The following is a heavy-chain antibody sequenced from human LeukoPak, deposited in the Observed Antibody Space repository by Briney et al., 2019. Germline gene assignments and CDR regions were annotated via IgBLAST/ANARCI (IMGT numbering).Heavy chain of an antibody. CDR2: IYYSGST. D-gene: IGHD2-2*01. CDR3: ARLRSISHDAFDM. CDR1: GGSISSGDYY. J-gene: IGHJ3*02. V-gene: IGHV4-39*01. Sequence: SETLSLTCTVSGGSISSGDYYWSWIRQPPGKGLEWVGSIYYSGSTYYNSSLKSRVTISVDTSKNQFSLKLSSVTAADTAVYYCARLRSISHDAFDMWGQGTMVTVSS.